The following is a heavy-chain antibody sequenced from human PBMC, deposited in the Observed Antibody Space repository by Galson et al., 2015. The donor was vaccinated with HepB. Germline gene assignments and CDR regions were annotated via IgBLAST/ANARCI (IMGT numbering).Heavy chain of an antibody. J-gene: IGHJ6*02. Sequence: SLRLSCAASGFPFSSYGIHWVRQAPGKGLEWVAVISYDGTTKYYADSVKGRFTISRDNSKNTLYLQMNSLRAEDTAVYYCAKVATIANYYYYYGMDVWGQGTTVTVSS. D-gene: IGHD5-12*01. CDR1: GFPFSSYG. CDR3: AKVATIANYYYYYGMDV. CDR2: ISYDGTTK. V-gene: IGHV3-30*18.